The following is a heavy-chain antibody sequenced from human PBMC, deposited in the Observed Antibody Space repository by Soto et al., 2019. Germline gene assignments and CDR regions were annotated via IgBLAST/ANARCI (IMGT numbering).Heavy chain of an antibody. CDR1: GGSISSGGYS. D-gene: IGHD4-17*01. CDR2: IYHSGST. J-gene: IGHJ4*02. V-gene: IGHV4-30-2*05. Sequence: SETLSLTCAVSGGSISSGGYSWSWIRQPPGKGLEWIGYIYHSGSTYHNPSLKSRVTISVDTSKNQFSLRLTSVTAADTAVYYCATHPPYGPLDHWGQGTLVTVSS. CDR3: ATHPPYGPLDH.